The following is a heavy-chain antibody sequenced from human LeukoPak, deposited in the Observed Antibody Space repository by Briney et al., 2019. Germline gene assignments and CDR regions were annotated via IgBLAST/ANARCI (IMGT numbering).Heavy chain of an antibody. D-gene: IGHD6-19*01. CDR2: IIPIFGTA. V-gene: IGHV1-69*13. Sequence: VKVSCKASGGTFSSYAISWVRQAPGQGLEWMGGIIPIFGTANYAQKFQGRVTITADESTSTAYMELSSLRSEDTAVYYCAIDSSGWYTQYYYYGMDVWGQGTTVTASS. CDR1: GGTFSSYA. CDR3: AIDSSGWYTQYYYYGMDV. J-gene: IGHJ6*02.